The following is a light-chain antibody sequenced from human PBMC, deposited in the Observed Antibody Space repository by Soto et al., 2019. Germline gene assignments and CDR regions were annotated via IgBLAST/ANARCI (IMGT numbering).Light chain of an antibody. J-gene: IGKJ1*01. V-gene: IGKV1-5*03. CDR2: KAS. Sequence: DIQMTQSPSTLSGSLGARFTITCPASQTISSWLAWYQQKPGKAPKLLIYKASTLKSGVPSRFSGSGSGTEFTLTISSLQPDDFATYYCQHYNSYSEAFGQGTKVDIK. CDR1: QTISSW. CDR3: QHYNSYSEA.